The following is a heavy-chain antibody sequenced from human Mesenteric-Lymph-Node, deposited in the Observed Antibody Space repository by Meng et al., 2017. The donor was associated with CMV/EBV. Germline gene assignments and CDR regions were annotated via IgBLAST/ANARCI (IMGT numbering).Heavy chain of an antibody. Sequence: GESLKISCVASGFTLRTSGMHWVRQAPGKGLEWVAFMRYDGKYEYYADSVRGRFTMSGDNAENTLYLQMNSLRAEDTAVYYCARARPFMVRGVILDYWGQGTLVTVSS. V-gene: IGHV3-30*02. CDR2: MRYDGKYE. CDR1: GFTLRTSG. D-gene: IGHD3-10*01. CDR3: ARARPFMVRGVILDY. J-gene: IGHJ4*02.